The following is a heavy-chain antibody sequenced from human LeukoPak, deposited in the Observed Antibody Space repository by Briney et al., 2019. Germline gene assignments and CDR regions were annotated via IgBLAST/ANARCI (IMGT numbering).Heavy chain of an antibody. V-gene: IGHV4-30-4*08. CDR3: ARTGYNSGCSIDY. Sequence: PSETLSLTCTVSGGSISSGDYYWRWIRQPPGTGLEWIGYIYYSGSTYYNPSLKSRVTISVDTSKNHFSLKLTSVTAAYTAVYYCARTGYNSGCSIDYWGQGTLVTVSS. D-gene: IGHD6-19*01. CDR2: IYYSGST. CDR1: GGSISSGDYY. J-gene: IGHJ4*02.